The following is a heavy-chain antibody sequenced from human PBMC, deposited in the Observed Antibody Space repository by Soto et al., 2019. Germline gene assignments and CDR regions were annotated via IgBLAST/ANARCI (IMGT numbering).Heavy chain of an antibody. D-gene: IGHD1-26*01. CDR1: GFTFSIYA. CDR2: ISGSGGST. CDR3: AKESVGAKLDY. V-gene: IGHV3-23*01. Sequence: GGSLRLSCAASGFTFSIYAMSWFRQAPGKGLEWVSAISGSGGSTYYADSVKGRFTISRDNSKNPLYLQMNSLRAEDTAVYYCAKESVGAKLDYWGQGTLVTVSS. J-gene: IGHJ4*02.